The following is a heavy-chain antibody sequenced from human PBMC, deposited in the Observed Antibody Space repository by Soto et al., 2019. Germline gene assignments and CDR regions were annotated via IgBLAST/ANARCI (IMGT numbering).Heavy chain of an antibody. Sequence: PGGSLRLSCAASGFTFSSYAMHWVRQAPGKGLEWVAVISYDGSNKYYADSVKGRFTISRDNSKNTLYLQMNSLRAEDTAVYYCARDFEPRQKCGGACYGFDYWGQGTLVTVSS. CDR1: GFTFSSYA. J-gene: IGHJ4*02. CDR2: ISYDGSNK. V-gene: IGHV3-30-3*01. D-gene: IGHD2-21*02. CDR3: ARDFEPRQKCGGACYGFDY.